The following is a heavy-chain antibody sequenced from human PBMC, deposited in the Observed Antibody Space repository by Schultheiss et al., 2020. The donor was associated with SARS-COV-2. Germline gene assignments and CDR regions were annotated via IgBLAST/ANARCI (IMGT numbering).Heavy chain of an antibody. CDR3: AREGVTTDY. CDR2: ISGSGGST. V-gene: IGHV3-23*01. CDR1: GFTFSDYY. D-gene: IGHD4-17*01. J-gene: IGHJ4*02. Sequence: GESLKISCAASGFTFSDYYMSWIRQAPGKGLEWVSAISGSGGSTYYADSVKGRFTMSRDNSKNMVYLQMNSLSAEDTAVYYCAREGVTTDYWGQGTLVTVSS.